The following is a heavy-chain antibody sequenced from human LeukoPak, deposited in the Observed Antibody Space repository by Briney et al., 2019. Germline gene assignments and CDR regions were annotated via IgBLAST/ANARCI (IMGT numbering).Heavy chain of an antibody. CDR3: ARERGRGRDSPWFDY. Sequence: GGSLRLSCAASGFIVSGDSMSWVRQAPGKGLEWVSVIYSDGSTYYADSVKGRFTISRDNSKNTLDLQMTGLRAEDTAVYYCARERGRGRDSPWFDYWGQGTLVTVSS. J-gene: IGHJ4*02. D-gene: IGHD1-26*01. CDR2: IYSDGST. V-gene: IGHV3-53*01. CDR1: GFIVSGDS.